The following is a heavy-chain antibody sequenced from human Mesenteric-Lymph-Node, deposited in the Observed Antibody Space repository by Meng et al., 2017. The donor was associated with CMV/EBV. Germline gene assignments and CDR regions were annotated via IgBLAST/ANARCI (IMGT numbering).Heavy chain of an antibody. Sequence: GSLRLSCIISGGSISSSSYYWSWIRQPPGKGLEWIGSIYHSGSTYYNPSLKSRVTISVDTSKNQFSLKLSSVTAADTAVYYCARMTTVNNFDYWGQGTLVTVSS. D-gene: IGHD4-11*01. V-gene: IGHV4-39*07. CDR3: ARMTTVNNFDY. J-gene: IGHJ4*02. CDR2: IYHSGST. CDR1: GGSISSSSYY.